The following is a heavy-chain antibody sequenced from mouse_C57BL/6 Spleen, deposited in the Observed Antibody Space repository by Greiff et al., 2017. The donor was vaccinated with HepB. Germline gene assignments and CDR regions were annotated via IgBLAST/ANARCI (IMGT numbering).Heavy chain of an antibody. CDR1: GYTFTSYW. D-gene: IGHD2-4*01. CDR2: IHPNSGST. V-gene: IGHV1-64*01. J-gene: IGHJ4*01. Sequence: QVQLQQPGAELVKPGASVKLSCKASGYTFTSYWMHWVKPRPGQGLEWIGMIHPNSGSTNYNEKFKSKATLTVDKSSSTAYMQLSSLTSEDSAVYDCARSPYDDVLYYYAMDYWGQGTSVTVAS. CDR3: ARSPYDDVLYYYAMDY.